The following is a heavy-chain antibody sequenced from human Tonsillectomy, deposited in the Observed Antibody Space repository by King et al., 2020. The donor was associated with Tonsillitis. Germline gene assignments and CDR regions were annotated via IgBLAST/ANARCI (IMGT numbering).Heavy chain of an antibody. V-gene: IGHV5-51*01. J-gene: IGHJ3*01. CDR3: ASRPDAFDV. CDR1: GYTFTNYW. Sequence: QLVQSGVEVKKPGESLKISCKASGYTFTNYWIGWVRQMPGKGLVWMGIIYPGDSDTRYSPSFQGQVTISADKSVTTAYLQWSSLKASDTAMYYCASRPDAFDVWGQGTMVTVSS. CDR2: IYPGDSDT.